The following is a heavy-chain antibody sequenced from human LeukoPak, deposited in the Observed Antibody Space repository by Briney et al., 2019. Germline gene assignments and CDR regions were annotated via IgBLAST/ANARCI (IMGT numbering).Heavy chain of an antibody. CDR3: VKLRTGTATNFDY. J-gene: IGHJ4*02. Sequence: GGSLRLSCAASGFTFSSYAMSWVRQAPGKGLGWVSGISGAGGSTYYADSVKGRFTISRDNSKDTLYLQMNSLRTEDTAIYYCVKLRTGTATNFDYWGQGTLVTVSS. CDR1: GFTFSSYA. CDR2: ISGAGGST. D-gene: IGHD1-1*01. V-gene: IGHV3-23*01.